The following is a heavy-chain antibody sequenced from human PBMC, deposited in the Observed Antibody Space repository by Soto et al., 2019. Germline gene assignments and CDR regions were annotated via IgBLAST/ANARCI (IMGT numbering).Heavy chain of an antibody. V-gene: IGHV3-23*01. CDR1: GFSLSDHC. Sequence: GGSLRLSCAASGFSLSDHCLHWVRQAPGKGLEWLSPLCHNGTITYYSDSVKGRFTISRDNSKNTLYLQMNSLRAEDTAVYYCATFDRPDDYSFDYWGQGTLVTVSS. D-gene: IGHD3-16*01. CDR2: LCHNGTIT. J-gene: IGHJ4*02. CDR3: ATFDRPDDYSFDY.